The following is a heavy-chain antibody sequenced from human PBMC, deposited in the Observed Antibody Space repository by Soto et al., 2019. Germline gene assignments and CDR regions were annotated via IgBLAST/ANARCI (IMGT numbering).Heavy chain of an antibody. D-gene: IGHD3-10*01. V-gene: IGHV3-23*01. Sequence: SLRLSCAASGFTFSSYAMSWVRQAPGKGLEWVSAVSGSGGSTHYVDSVKGRFTISRDNSKNTLYLQMNSLRAEDTAVYYCATRLTLVRGVIVTGPYFDYWGQGTQVTVSS. J-gene: IGHJ4*02. CDR3: ATRLTLVRGVIVTGPYFDY. CDR2: VSGSGGST. CDR1: GFTFSSYA.